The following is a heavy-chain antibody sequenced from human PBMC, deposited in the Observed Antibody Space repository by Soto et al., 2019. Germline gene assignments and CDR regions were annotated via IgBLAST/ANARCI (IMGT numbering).Heavy chain of an antibody. D-gene: IGHD1-26*01. V-gene: IGHV1-8*01. CDR3: ARFVRHQLPTIGY. CDR2: MNPSNGNT. CDR1: GYTFTNYG. J-gene: IGHJ4*02. Sequence: ASVKVSCKASGYTFTNYGITWVRQATGQGLEWMGWMNPSNGNTGYAQKFQGRVTMTRDNSISAAYMELSSLTSADTAVYYCARFVRHQLPTIGYWCQGALVTVSS.